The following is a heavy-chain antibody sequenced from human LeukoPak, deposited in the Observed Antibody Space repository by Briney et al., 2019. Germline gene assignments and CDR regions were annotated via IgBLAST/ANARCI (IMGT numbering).Heavy chain of an antibody. V-gene: IGHV1-3*01. Sequence: GASVKVSCKASGYTFTSYAMHWVRQAPGQRLEWMGWINAGNGNTKYSQKFQGRVTITRDTSASTAYMELSSLRSEDTAVYYCAREELTAVAGYFDYWGQGTLVTVSS. CDR2: INAGNGNT. CDR3: AREELTAVAGYFDY. CDR1: GYTFTSYA. D-gene: IGHD6-19*01. J-gene: IGHJ4*02.